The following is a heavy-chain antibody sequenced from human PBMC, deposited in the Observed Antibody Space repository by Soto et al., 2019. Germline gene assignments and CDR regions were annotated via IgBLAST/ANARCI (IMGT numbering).Heavy chain of an antibody. CDR2: IYYSGST. CDR3: ASHRYPNYYGMDV. D-gene: IGHD1-1*01. Sequence: SETLSLTCTVSGGSISSGGYYWSWIRQHPGKGLEWIGYIYYSGSTYYNSSLKSRVTISVDTSKNQFSLKLSSVTAADTAVYYCASHRYPNYYGMDVWGQGTTVTVSS. CDR1: GGSISSGGYY. J-gene: IGHJ6*02. V-gene: IGHV4-31*03.